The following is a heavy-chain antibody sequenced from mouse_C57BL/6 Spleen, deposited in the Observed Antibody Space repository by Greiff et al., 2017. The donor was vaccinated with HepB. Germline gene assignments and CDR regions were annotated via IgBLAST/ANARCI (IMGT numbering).Heavy chain of an antibody. V-gene: IGHV1-4*01. Sequence: VQGVESGAELARPGASVKMSCKASGYTFTSYTMHWVKQRPGQGLEWIGYINPSSGYTKYNQKFKDKATLTADKSSSTAYMQLSSLTSEDSAVYYCARYDGYYYYAMDYWGQGTSVTVSS. CDR3: ARYDGYYYYAMDY. D-gene: IGHD2-3*01. CDR1: GYTFTSYT. J-gene: IGHJ4*01. CDR2: INPSSGYT.